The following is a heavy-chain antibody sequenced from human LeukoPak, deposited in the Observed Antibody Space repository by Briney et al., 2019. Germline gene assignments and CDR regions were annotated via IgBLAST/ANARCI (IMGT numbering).Heavy chain of an antibody. D-gene: IGHD4-17*01. V-gene: IGHV1-69*06. CDR3: ARQSPYGDYVIGY. CDR1: GGTFISYA. Sequence: SVKVSCKASGGTFISYAVSWVRQAPGQGLEWMGGIIPIFGTANYAQKFQGRVTITADKSTSTAYMELSSLRSEDTAVYYCARQSPYGDYVIGYWGQGTLVTVSS. J-gene: IGHJ4*02. CDR2: IIPIFGTA.